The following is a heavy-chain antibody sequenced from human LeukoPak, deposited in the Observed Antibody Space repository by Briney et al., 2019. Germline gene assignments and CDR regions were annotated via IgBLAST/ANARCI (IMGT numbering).Heavy chain of an antibody. CDR2: ISSSSSYI. V-gene: IGHV3-21*01. CDR3: ARGGYSGSYLRGAFDI. D-gene: IGHD1-26*01. J-gene: IGHJ3*02. Sequence: KLGGSQRLSCAASGFTFSSYSMNWVRQAPGKGLEWVSSISSSSSYIYYADSVKGRFTISRDNAKNSLYLQINSLRAEDTAVYYCARGGYSGSYLRGAFDIWGQGSMVPDPS. CDR1: GFTFSSYS.